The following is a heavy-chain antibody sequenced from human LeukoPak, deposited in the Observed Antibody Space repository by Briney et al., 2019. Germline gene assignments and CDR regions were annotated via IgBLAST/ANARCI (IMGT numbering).Heavy chain of an antibody. CDR1: GYTFTGYY. CDR3: ARVDSSGLYYFDY. J-gene: IGHJ4*02. D-gene: IGHD3-22*01. V-gene: IGHV1-2*02. CDR2: INPNSGGT. Sequence: ASVKVSCKASGYTFTGYYMHWVRQAPGQGLEWMGWINPNSGGTNYAQKFQGRVTMTRDTSIGTAYMELSRLRSDDTAVYYCARVDSSGLYYFDYWGQGTLVTVSS.